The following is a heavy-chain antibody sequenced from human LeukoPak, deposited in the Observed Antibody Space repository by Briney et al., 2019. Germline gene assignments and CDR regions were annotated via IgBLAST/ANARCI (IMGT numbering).Heavy chain of an antibody. D-gene: IGHD3-9*01. CDR3: AREGYDILTGYYGYYFDY. V-gene: IGHV3-30*02. CDR1: GFTFSSYG. Sequence: GGSLRLSCAASGFTFSSYGMHWVRQAPGKGLEWVAFIRYDGSNKYYADSVKGRFTISRDNSKNTLYLQMNSLRAEDTAVYYCAREGYDILTGYYGYYFDYWGQGTLVTVSS. J-gene: IGHJ4*02. CDR2: IRYDGSNK.